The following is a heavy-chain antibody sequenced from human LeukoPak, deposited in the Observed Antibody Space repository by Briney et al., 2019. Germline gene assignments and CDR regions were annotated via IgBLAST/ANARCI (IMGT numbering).Heavy chain of an antibody. CDR2: ISGSGGST. CDR1: GFTFSSYA. J-gene: IGHJ3*02. V-gene: IGHV3-23*01. Sequence: PGGSLRLSCAASGFTFSSYAMSWVRQAPGKGLEWVSAISGSGGSTYYADSVKGRFTISRDNSKNTLYLQMNSLRAEDTAVYYCAKERLRFLEWFITERDAFDIWGQGTMVTVSS. CDR3: AKERLRFLEWFITERDAFDI. D-gene: IGHD3-3*01.